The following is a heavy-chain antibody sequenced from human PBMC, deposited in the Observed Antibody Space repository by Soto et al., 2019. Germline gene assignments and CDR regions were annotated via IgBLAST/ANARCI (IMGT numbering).Heavy chain of an antibody. CDR2: IIPIFGTA. V-gene: IGHV1-69*12. CDR1: GGTFSSYA. D-gene: IGHD2-2*01. Sequence: QGQLVQSGAEVKKPGSSVKVSCKASGGTFSSYAISWVRQAPGQGLEWMGGIIPIFGTANYAQKFQGRFTITADESTTTAYMELSSLRSEDTAVYYWARHVPAAGYYYGMDVSGQGTTVTVSS. CDR3: ARHVPAAGYYYGMDV. J-gene: IGHJ6*02.